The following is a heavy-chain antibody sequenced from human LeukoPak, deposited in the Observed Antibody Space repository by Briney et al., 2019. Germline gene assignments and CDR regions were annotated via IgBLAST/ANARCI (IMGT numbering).Heavy chain of an antibody. D-gene: IGHD1-1*01. V-gene: IGHV1-69*13. CDR1: RGTFSSYA. J-gene: IGHJ6*03. CDR3: ARGPVNWNVPGAYYYYMDV. Sequence: ASVKVSCKASRGTFSSYAISWVRQAPGQGLEWMGGIIPIFGTANYAQKFQGRVTITADESTSTAYMELSSLRSEDTAVYYCARGPVNWNVPGAYYYYMDVWGKGTTVTISS. CDR2: IIPIFGTA.